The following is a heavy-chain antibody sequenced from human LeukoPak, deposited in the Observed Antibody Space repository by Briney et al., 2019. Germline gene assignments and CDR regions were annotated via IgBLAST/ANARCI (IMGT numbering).Heavy chain of an antibody. CDR1: GGSVSRTSYY. V-gene: IGHV4-61*01. D-gene: IGHD5-24*01. CDR3: ARVHPDGYSAY. J-gene: IGHJ4*02. Sequence: SETLSLTCTVSGGSVSRTSYYWSWIRQPPGKGLEWIGYIYYSGSTVYNPSLKSRVTISVDTSKNQFSLKLSSVTAADTAVYFCARVHPDGYSAYWGQGILVTVSS. CDR2: IYYSGST.